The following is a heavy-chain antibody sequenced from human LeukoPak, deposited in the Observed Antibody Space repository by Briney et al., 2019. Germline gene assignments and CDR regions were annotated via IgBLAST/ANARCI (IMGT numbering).Heavy chain of an antibody. D-gene: IGHD3-3*01. CDR2: IYTSGST. CDR1: GGSISSYY. Sequence: PSETLSLTCTVSGGSISSYYWSWIRQPAGKGLEWIGRIYTSGSTNYNPSLKSRVTMSVDTSKNQFSPKLSSVTAADTAVYYCARAPTYDFWSGYHITYFDYWGQGTLVTVSS. CDR3: ARAPTYDFWSGYHITYFDY. V-gene: IGHV4-4*07. J-gene: IGHJ4*02.